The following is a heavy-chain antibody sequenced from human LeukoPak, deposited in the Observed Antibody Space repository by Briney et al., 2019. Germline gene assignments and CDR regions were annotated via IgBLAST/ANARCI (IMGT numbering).Heavy chain of an antibody. V-gene: IGHV3-23*01. CDR3: AKRKAMVRGVILRYYYMDV. Sequence: GGSLRLSCAASGFTFSSYAMSWVRQAPGKGLEWVSAISGSGGSTYYADSVKGRFTISRDNSKNTLYLQMNSLRAEDTAVYYCAKRKAMVRGVILRYYYMDVWGKGTTVTVSS. CDR2: ISGSGGST. J-gene: IGHJ6*03. CDR1: GFTFSSYA. D-gene: IGHD3-10*01.